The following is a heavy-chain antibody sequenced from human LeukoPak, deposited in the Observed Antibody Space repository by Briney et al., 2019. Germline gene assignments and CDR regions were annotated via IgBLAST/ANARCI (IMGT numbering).Heavy chain of an antibody. D-gene: IGHD4-17*01. CDR2: ISSSGSTT. J-gene: IGHJ4*02. V-gene: IGHV3-48*03. Sequence: GGSLRLSCAASGFTISNYEMNWVRQAPGKGLEWVSYISSSGSTTYYADSVKGRFTISRDNAKKSLYLQMNSLRAEDTAVYYCARGRDGDYVPLDYWGQGTLVTVSS. CDR3: ARGRDGDYVPLDY. CDR1: GFTISNYE.